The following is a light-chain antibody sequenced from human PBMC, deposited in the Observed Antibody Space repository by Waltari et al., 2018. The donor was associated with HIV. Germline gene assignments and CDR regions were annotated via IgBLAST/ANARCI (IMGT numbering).Light chain of an antibody. CDR1: SSNIGAGSD. Sequence: QSVLTQPPSVSGAPGQTVTIPCTGSSSNIGAGSDVHWSQQLPGIAPRLLTHASYKRPSGVPAGFSGSKSGTSASRIITGLQAEYDAGYFCQSFDLRLRNWVFGGGARVNVL. CDR3: QSFDLRLRNWV. V-gene: IGLV1-40*01. CDR2: ASY. J-gene: IGLJ3*02.